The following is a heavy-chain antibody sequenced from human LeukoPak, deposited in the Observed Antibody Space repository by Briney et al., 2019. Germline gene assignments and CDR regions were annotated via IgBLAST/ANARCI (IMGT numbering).Heavy chain of an antibody. V-gene: IGHV1-3*01. CDR2: INAGNGNT. CDR3: ARVVTTVISGAFDI. J-gene: IGHJ3*02. D-gene: IGHD4-11*01. CDR1: GYTFTSYA. Sequence: ASVKVSCKASGYTFTSYAMHWARQAPGQRLEWMGWINAGNGNTKYSQKFQGRVTITRDTSASTAYMELSSLRSEDTAVYYCARVVTTVISGAFDIWGQGTMVTVSS.